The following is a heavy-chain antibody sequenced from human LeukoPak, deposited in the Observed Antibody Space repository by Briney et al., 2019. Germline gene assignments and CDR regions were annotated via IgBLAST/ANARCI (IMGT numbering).Heavy chain of an antibody. J-gene: IGHJ4*02. D-gene: IGHD2-2*01. V-gene: IGHV3-33*06. CDR2: IWFDGSNK. CDR1: GFTLSSYG. CDR3: AKGRVPAAIRTFDY. Sequence: GRSLRLSCAASGFTLSSYGMHWVRQAPGKGLEWVAVIWFDGSNKYYADSVKGRFTISRDNSKNTLYLQMNSLRAEDTAVYYCAKGRVPAAIRTFDYWGQGTLVTVSS.